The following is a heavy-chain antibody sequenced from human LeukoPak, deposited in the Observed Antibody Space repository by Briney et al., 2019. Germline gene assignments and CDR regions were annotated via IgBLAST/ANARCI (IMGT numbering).Heavy chain of an antibody. V-gene: IGHV3-43D*03. CDR3: AKGISAYSSGWYGGEYYFDY. Sequence: GGSLRLSCAASGFTFDDYAMHWVRQAPGKGLEWVSLISWDGGSTYYADSVKGRFIISRDNSKNSLYLQMNSLRAEDTALYYCAKGISAYSSGWYGGEYYFDYWGQGTLVTVSS. CDR2: ISWDGGST. CDR1: GFTFDDYA. D-gene: IGHD6-19*01. J-gene: IGHJ4*02.